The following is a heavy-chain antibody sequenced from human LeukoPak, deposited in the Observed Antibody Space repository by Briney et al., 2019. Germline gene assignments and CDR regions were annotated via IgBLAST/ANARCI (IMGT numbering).Heavy chain of an antibody. CDR1: GGSISSSSYY. CDR3: ARGLGLFGYYGSGSYSAVGPNWFGP. CDR2: IYYSGST. V-gene: IGHV4-39*07. Sequence: SETLSLTCTVSGGSISSSSYYWGWIRQPPGKGLEWIGSIYYSGSTYYNPSLKSRVTISVDTSKNQFSLKLSSVTAADTAVYYCARGLGLFGYYGSGSYSAVGPNWFGPWGQGTLVTVSS. D-gene: IGHD3-10*01. J-gene: IGHJ5*02.